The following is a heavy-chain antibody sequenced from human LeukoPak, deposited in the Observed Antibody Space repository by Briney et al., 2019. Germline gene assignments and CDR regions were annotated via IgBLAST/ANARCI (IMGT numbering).Heavy chain of an antibody. CDR3: ARLDYDFWSGYSYYFDY. J-gene: IGHJ4*02. CDR2: IYYSGST. Sequence: PSETLSLTCTVSGGSISSYYWSWIRQPPGKGLEWIGYIYYSGSTNYNPSLKSRVTISVDTSKNQFSLKLSSVTAADTAVYYCARLDYDFWSGYSYYFDYWGQGTLVTVSS. V-gene: IGHV4-59*01. D-gene: IGHD3-3*01. CDR1: GGSISSYY.